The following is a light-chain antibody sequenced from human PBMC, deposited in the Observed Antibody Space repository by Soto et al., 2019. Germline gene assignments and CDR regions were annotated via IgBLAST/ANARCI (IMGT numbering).Light chain of an antibody. CDR2: SSS. J-gene: IGKJ1*01. CDR3: QHYNSYSEA. Sequence: DIQMTQSPSTLSASVGDRVIITCRASQYINTWLAWYQQKPGRAPKLLIYSSSSLESGVPSRFSGSGSGSEFTLTISSLQSDDFATYYCQHYNSYSEAFGQGTKVELK. V-gene: IGKV1-5*03. CDR1: QYINTW.